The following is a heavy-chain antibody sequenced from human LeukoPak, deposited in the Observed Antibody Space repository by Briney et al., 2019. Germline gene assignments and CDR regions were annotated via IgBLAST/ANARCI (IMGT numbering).Heavy chain of an antibody. CDR1: GFTFSSYG. Sequence: GRSLRLSCAASGFTFSSYGMHWVRQAPGKGLEWVAVIWYDGSNKYYADSVKGRFTISRDNSKNTLYLQMNSLRAEDTAVYYCARRYCGSPSCVNWLDPWGQGALVTVSS. J-gene: IGHJ5*02. CDR3: ARRYCGSPSCVNWLDP. CDR2: IWYDGSNK. V-gene: IGHV3-33*01. D-gene: IGHD2-2*01.